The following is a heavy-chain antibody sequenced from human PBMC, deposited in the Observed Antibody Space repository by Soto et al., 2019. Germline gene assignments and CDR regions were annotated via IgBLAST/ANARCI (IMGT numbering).Heavy chain of an antibody. J-gene: IGHJ6*02. Sequence: EVQLVESGGGLVQPGGSLRLSCEASGFTFSSYAMHWVRQAPGKGLEYVSAISSNGGSTYYANSVKGRFTISRDNSKNTLYRQMGSLRAEDMAVYYCARESSSWYGCMDVWGQGTTVTVSS. CDR3: ARESSSWYGCMDV. V-gene: IGHV3-64*01. D-gene: IGHD6-13*01. CDR2: ISSNGGST. CDR1: GFTFSSYA.